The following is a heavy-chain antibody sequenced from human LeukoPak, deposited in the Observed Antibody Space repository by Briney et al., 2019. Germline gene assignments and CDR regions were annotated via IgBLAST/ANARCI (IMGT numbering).Heavy chain of an antibody. V-gene: IGHV3-74*01. D-gene: IGHD3-10*01. J-gene: IGHJ6*02. CDR2: INSDGSWT. Sequence: GGSLRLSCAASGNYWMHWVRQVPGKGLVWVSHINSDGSWTSYADSVKGRFTISKDNAKNTVYLQMNSLRAEDTAVYYCARSNYHGSGSYPEVWGQGTTVTVSS. CDR1: GNYW. CDR3: ARSNYHGSGSYPEV.